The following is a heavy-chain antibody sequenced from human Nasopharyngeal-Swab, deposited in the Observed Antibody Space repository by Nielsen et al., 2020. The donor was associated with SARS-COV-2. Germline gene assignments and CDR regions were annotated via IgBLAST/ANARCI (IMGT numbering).Heavy chain of an antibody. CDR1: GYTFTSYD. V-gene: IGHV1-8*01. CDR2: MNPNSGNT. D-gene: IGHD3-22*01. Sequence: ASVKVSCKASGYTFTSYDINWVRQATGQGLEWMGWMNPNSGNTGYAQKFQGRVTMTRNTSISTAYMELSSLRSEDTAVYYCARGSRATMIVVVISLVRFWFDPWGQGTLVTVSS. J-gene: IGHJ5*02. CDR3: ARGSRATMIVVVISLVRFWFDP.